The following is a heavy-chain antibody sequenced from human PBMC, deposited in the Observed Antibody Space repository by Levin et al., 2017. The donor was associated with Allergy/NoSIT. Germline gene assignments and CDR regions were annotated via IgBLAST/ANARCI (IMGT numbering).Heavy chain of an antibody. CDR1: GGSFSGYY. CDR3: ARGRAYCSSTSCPKRRYWYFDL. Sequence: PSETLSLTCAVYGGSFSGYYWSWIRQPPGKGLEWIGEINHSGSTNYNPSLKSRVTISVDTSKNQFSLKLSSVTAADTAVYYCARGRAYCSSTSCPKRRYWYFDLWGRGTLVTVSS. J-gene: IGHJ2*01. V-gene: IGHV4-34*01. CDR2: INHSGST. D-gene: IGHD2-2*01.